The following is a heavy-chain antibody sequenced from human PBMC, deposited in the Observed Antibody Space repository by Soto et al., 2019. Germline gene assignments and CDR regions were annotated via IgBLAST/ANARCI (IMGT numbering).Heavy chain of an antibody. D-gene: IGHD3-16*01. CDR1: GYTFTGYY. V-gene: IGHV1-2*02. J-gene: IGHJ4*02. CDR3: ASYRGALYFES. Sequence: ASVKVSCKASGYTFTGYYMHWVRQAPVQGHEWMGWINPNSGDTNYAQKFQGRVTMTRDTSKSQFSLKLTSVTVADTAVYYCASYRGALYFESWGPGILVSVSS. CDR2: INPNSGDT.